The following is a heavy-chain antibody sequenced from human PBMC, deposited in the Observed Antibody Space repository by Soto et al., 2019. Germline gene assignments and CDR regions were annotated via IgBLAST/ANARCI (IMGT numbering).Heavy chain of an antibody. D-gene: IGHD1-26*01. J-gene: IGHJ1*01. Sequence: PGGSLRLSCAASGFTFTNAWMSWVRQAPGKGLEWVGRIKSKTDGGTTDYAAPVKGRFTISTDDSKNTLYLQMNSLKTEDTAVYYCTTSYYGIGYFQHWGQGALVTVSS. CDR2: IKSKTDGGTT. V-gene: IGHV3-15*01. CDR1: GFTFTNAW. CDR3: TTSYYGIGYFQH.